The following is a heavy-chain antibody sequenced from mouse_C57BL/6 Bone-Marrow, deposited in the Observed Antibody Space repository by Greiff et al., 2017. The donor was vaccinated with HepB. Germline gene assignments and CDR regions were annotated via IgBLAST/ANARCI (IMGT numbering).Heavy chain of an antibody. CDR1: GYTFTSYD. D-gene: IGHD2-2*01. Sequence: QVQLKESGPELVKPGASVKLSCKASGYTFTSYDINWVKQRPGQGLEWIGWIYPRDGSTKYNEKFKGKATLTVDTSSSTAYMELHSLTSEDSAVYFCARSDLLWLRRLYYYAMDYWGQGTSVTVSS. J-gene: IGHJ4*01. CDR2: IYPRDGST. CDR3: ARSDLLWLRRLYYYAMDY. V-gene: IGHV1-85*01.